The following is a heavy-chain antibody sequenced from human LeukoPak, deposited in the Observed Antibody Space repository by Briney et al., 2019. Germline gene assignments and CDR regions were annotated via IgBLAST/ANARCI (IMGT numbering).Heavy chain of an antibody. V-gene: IGHV1-46*01. D-gene: IGHD2-2*01. CDR3: ARDYCSSTSCDWYFDL. CDR1: GYTFTSYY. J-gene: IGHJ2*01. Sequence: ASVKVSCKASGYTFTSYYMHWVRQAPGQGLEWRGIINPSGGSTSYAQKFQGRVTMTRDMSTSTVYMELSSLRSEDTAVYYCARDYCSSTSCDWYFDLWGRGTLVTVSS. CDR2: INPSGGST.